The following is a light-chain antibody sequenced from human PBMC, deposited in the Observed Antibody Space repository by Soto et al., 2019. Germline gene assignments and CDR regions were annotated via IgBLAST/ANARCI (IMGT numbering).Light chain of an antibody. CDR1: QTIHSF. J-gene: IGKJ4*01. CDR2: DAS. CDR3: QQYYSYPLT. Sequence: IQMTHSPSSLSASVGYRVTITCRASQTIHSFLAWYQQKAGKAPKLLIYDASNLESGVPSRFSGSGSGTDFTLTISCLQSEDFATYYCQQYYSYPLTFGGGTKVDIK. V-gene: IGKV1-5*01.